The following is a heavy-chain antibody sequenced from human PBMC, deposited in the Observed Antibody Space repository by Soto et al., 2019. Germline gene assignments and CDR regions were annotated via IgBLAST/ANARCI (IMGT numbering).Heavy chain of an antibody. J-gene: IGHJ4*02. CDR2: IIPIFGTA. CDR1: GGTFSSYA. V-gene: IGHV1-69*01. CDR3: ARDRTDYYDSSGYAGPQYCDY. D-gene: IGHD3-22*01. Sequence: QVQLVQSGAEVKKPGSSVKVSCKASGGTFSSYAISWVRQAPGQGLEWMGGIIPIFGTANYAQKFQGRVTSAADDSTSPAYMELSSLRSEDTAVYYCARDRTDYYDSSGYAGPQYCDYWGQGPLVTVSS.